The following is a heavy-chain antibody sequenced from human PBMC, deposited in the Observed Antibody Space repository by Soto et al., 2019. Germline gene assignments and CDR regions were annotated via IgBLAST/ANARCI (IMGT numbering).Heavy chain of an antibody. V-gene: IGHV1-69*13. CDR3: ASNYDYGDYDSYYYYYGMDV. CDR1: GVTFSSYA. J-gene: IGHJ6*02. CDR2: IIPIFGTA. D-gene: IGHD4-17*01. Sequence: SVKVSCKASGVTFSSYAISWVRQAPGQGLEWMGGIIPIFGTANYAQKFQGRVTITADESTSTAYMELSSLRSEDTAVYYCASNYDYGDYDSYYYYYGMDVWGQGTTVTVSS.